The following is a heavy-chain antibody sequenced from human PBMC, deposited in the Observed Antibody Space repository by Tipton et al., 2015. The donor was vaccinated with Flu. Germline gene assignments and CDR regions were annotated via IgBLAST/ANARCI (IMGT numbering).Heavy chain of an antibody. CDR2: INHSGNT. D-gene: IGHD3-22*01. V-gene: IGHV4-34*01. CDR3: ASGNFYDSSGYFAF. J-gene: IGHJ4*02. Sequence: TLSLTCAVYGGSFSGYYWSWIRQPPGKGLEWIGEINHSGNTNYNPSLKSRVTISGDTSKNQFSLKLSSVTAADTAVYYCASGNFYDSSGYFAFWGQGILVTVSS. CDR1: GGSFSGYY.